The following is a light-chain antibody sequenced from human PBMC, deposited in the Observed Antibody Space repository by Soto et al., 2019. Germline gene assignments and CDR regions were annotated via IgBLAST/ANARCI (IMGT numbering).Light chain of an antibody. J-gene: IGLJ3*02. CDR2: EVN. CDR3: CSFAGVSTFGV. CDR1: NSDVGGYNL. V-gene: IGLV2-23*02. Sequence: QSALTQPASVSGSPGQSITISCTGSNSDVGGYNLVSWYQQHRGKAPKLIIFEVNKRPSGVSSRFSGSKSGNTASLTISGLQAEDEADYHCCSFAGVSTFGVFGGGTKLTVL.